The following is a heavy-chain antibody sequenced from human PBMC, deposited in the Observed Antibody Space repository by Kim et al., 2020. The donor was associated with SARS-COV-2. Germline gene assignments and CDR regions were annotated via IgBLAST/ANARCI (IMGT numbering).Heavy chain of an antibody. CDR3: AKEVRPYCSSTSCYDYYYYGMDV. CDR2: ISGDGGST. D-gene: IGHD2-2*01. J-gene: IGHJ6*02. Sequence: GGSLRLSCAASGFTFDDYAMHWVRQAPGKGLEWVSLISGDGGSTYYADSVKGRFTISRDNSKNSLYLQMNSLRTEDTALYYCAKEVRPYCSSTSCYDYYYYGMDVWGQGTTVTVSS. V-gene: IGHV3-43*02. CDR1: GFTFDDYA.